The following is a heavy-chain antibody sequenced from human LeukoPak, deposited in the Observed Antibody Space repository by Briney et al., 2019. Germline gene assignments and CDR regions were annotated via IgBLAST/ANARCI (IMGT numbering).Heavy chain of an antibody. CDR2: INHSGST. Sequence: SETLSLTCAVYGGSFSGYYWSWIRQPPGKGLEWIGEINHSGSTNYNPSLKSRVTISVDTSKNQFSLKLSSVTAADTAVYYCAGNCDDAFDIWGQGTMVTVSS. J-gene: IGHJ3*02. V-gene: IGHV4-34*01. D-gene: IGHD1-1*01. CDR1: GGSFSGYY. CDR3: AGNCDDAFDI.